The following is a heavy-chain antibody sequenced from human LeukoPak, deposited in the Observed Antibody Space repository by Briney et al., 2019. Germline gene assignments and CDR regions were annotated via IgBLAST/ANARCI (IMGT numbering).Heavy chain of an antibody. CDR2: IYYSGST. CDR1: GGSISSYY. CDR3: ARGLLSTVEY. V-gene: IGHV4-59*12. J-gene: IGHJ4*02. D-gene: IGHD4-11*01. Sequence: SETLSLTCTVSGGSISSYYWSWIRQPPGKGLEWIGYIYYSGSTNYNPSLRSRVTISVDTSENQFSLKLSSVTAADTAVYYCARGLLSTVEYWGQGTLVTVSS.